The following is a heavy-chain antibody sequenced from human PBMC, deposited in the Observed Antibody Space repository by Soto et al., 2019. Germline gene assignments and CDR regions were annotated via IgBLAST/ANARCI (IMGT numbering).Heavy chain of an antibody. CDR1: GGTFSSYT. V-gene: IGHV1-69*08. Sequence: QVQLLQSGAEVKKPGSSVKVSCNASGGTFSSYTISWVRQAPGQGHEWMGRIIPLLGIANYAHKFQSSVTITADKSTSTAYMELSRLRSEDTAVYYCARDLVNYYDSSARGDFDYWGQGTLVTVSS. CDR3: ARDLVNYYDSSARGDFDY. J-gene: IGHJ4*02. CDR2: IIPLLGIA. D-gene: IGHD3-22*01.